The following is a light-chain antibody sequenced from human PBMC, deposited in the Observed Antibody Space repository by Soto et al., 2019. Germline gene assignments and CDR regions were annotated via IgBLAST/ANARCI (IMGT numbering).Light chain of an antibody. Sequence: QCVLTQPPSAAGSPGQSVTISCAGTRIDIGVYDFVSWYQHHPGKAPRLIIYEVVQRPSGVPDRFSGSKSGNTASLTVSGLQAADEADYFCKSYAGSNTYVFGSGTKV. CDR3: KSYAGSNTYV. J-gene: IGLJ1*01. V-gene: IGLV2-8*01. CDR2: EVV. CDR1: RIDIGVYDF.